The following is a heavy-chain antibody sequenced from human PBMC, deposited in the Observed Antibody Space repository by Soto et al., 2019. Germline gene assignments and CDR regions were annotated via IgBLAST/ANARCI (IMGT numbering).Heavy chain of an antibody. D-gene: IGHD6-19*01. CDR3: ARYLAVAGLDWFDP. V-gene: IGHV2-70*11. Sequence: VSGPTLVNPTQTLTLTCTFSGFSLSTSGMCVSWIRQPPGKALEWLARIDWDDDKYYSTSLKTRLTISKDTSKNQVVLTMTNMDPVDTATYYCARYLAVAGLDWFDPWGQGTLVTAPQ. J-gene: IGHJ5*02. CDR2: IDWDDDK. CDR1: GFSLSTSGMC.